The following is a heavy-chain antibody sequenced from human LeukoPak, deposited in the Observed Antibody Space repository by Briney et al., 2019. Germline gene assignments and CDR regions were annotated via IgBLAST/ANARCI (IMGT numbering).Heavy chain of an antibody. Sequence: SETLSLTCTVSGGSISSGGYYWSWIRQHPGKGLEWIGYIYYSGSTYYNPSLKSRVTISVDTSKNQFSLKLSSVTAADTAVYYCARERGLRYFDWLLAIWGQGTLVTVSS. J-gene: IGHJ4*02. D-gene: IGHD3-9*01. CDR3: ARERGLRYFDWLLAI. V-gene: IGHV4-31*03. CDR1: GGSISSGGYY. CDR2: IYYSGST.